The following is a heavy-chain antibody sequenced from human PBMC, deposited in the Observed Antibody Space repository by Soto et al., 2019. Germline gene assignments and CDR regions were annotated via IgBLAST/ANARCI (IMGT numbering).Heavy chain of an antibody. CDR2: IYYSGST. J-gene: IGHJ6*03. CDR3: ARTPQDIVVVPAAINYYYYYMDV. CDR1: GGSISSYY. V-gene: IGHV4-59*08. D-gene: IGHD2-2*02. Sequence: SETLSITCTVSGGSISSYYWSWIRQPTGKGLEWIGYIYYSGSTNYNPSLKSRVTISVDTSKNQFSLKLSSVTAADTAVYYCARTPQDIVVVPAAINYYYYYMDVWGKGTTVT.